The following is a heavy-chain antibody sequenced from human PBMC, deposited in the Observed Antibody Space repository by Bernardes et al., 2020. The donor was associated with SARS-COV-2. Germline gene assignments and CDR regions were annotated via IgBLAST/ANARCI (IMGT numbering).Heavy chain of an antibody. V-gene: IGHV3-73*01. Sequence: GGSLRLSCAASGFTFSGSAMHWVRQASGKGLEWVGRIRSKANSYANAYAASVKGRFTIFRDDSKNTADLQMNSLKTEDTAVYYCTTITGTDYWGQGTLVTGSS. D-gene: IGHD1-20*01. J-gene: IGHJ4*02. CDR1: GFTFSGSA. CDR2: IRSKANSYAN. CDR3: TTITGTDY.